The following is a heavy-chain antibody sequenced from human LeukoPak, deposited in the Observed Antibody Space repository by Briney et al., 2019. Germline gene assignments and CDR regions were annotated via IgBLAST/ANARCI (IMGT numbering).Heavy chain of an antibody. CDR2: IFYSGSN. Sequence: SETLSLTCTVSGGSISSSSYYWGWIRQPPGKGLEWIGSIFYSGSNYHNSSLKSRVTMSVDTSKNLLSLKLSSVTAADTAVYYCARLSGRPYNRFDPWGQGTLVTVSS. D-gene: IGHD6-19*01. V-gene: IGHV4-39*01. CDR1: GGSISSSSYY. CDR3: ARLSGRPYNRFDP. J-gene: IGHJ5*02.